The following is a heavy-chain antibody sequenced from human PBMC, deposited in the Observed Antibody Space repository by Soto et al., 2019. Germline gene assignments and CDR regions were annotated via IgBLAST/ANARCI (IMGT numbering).Heavy chain of an antibody. D-gene: IGHD3-3*01. Sequence: SETLSLTCTVSGGSIISGDYYWSWIRQPPGKGLEWIGEIYHSGSAIYTPSLKSRVTLSLDVSKNQFSLNVNSVTAADTAFYFCARSVILACGSYKGLIRLHYFDTWGPGTLVTVSS. CDR3: ARSVILACGSYKGLIRLHYFDT. V-gene: IGHV4-30-4*08. J-gene: IGHJ4*02. CDR2: IYHSGSA. CDR1: GGSIISGDYY.